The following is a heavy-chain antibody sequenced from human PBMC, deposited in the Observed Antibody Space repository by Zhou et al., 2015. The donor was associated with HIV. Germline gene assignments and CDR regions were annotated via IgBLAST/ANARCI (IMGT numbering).Heavy chain of an antibody. D-gene: IGHD2-2*01. Sequence: EVQLVESGGGLVQPGGSLRLSCAASGFTFSSYAMSWVRQAPGKGLEWVSAISGSGGSTYYADSVKGRFTISRDNAKNTLYLQLNDLGVEDSGLYHCTQDRWAMPYIWGQGILVTVSS. CDR1: GFTFSSYA. J-gene: IGHJ4*02. V-gene: IGHV3-23*04. CDR2: ISGSGGST. CDR3: TQDRWAMPYI.